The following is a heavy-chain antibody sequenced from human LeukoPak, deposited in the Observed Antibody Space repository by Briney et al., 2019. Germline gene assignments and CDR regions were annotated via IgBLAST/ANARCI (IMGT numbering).Heavy chain of an antibody. V-gene: IGHV3-30*04. CDR2: ISFDGSNK. Sequence: PRRSLRPSCAASASTVSSYAIHSGRQAPRKGLWWGAAISFDGSNKYYADSVKGRFTIYRDNAENSLYLQMNSLRAEDRAVYYCAKDPDYYDSSGDYWGQGTLVTVSS. J-gene: IGHJ4*02. CDR3: AKDPDYYDSSGDY. D-gene: IGHD3-22*01. CDR1: ASTVSSYA.